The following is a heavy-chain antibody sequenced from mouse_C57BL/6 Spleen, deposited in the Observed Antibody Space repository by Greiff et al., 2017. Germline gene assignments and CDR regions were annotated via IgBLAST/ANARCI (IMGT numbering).Heavy chain of an antibody. CDR3: ARGGYYYGDWYFDV. J-gene: IGHJ1*03. Sequence: EVKLMESGPGLVKPSQSLSLTCSVTGYSITSGYYWNWLRQFPGNKLEWMGYISYDGSNNYNPSLKNRISITRDTSKNQFFLTLNSVTTEDTATYYCARGGYYYGDWYFDVWGTGTTVTVSS. CDR2: ISYDGSN. CDR1: GYSITSGYY. V-gene: IGHV3-6*01. D-gene: IGHD1-1*01.